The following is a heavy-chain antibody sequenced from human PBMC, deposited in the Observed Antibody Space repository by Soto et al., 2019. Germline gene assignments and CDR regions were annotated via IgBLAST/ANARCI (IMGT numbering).Heavy chain of an antibody. CDR2: ISGSGGST. Sequence: GGFLRLSCAASGFTFSSYAMSWVRQAPGKGLEWVSAISGSGGSTYYADSVKGRFTISRDNSKNTLYLQMNSLRAEDTAVYYCEKDPFLVVEYNWFDPWGQGTLVTVSS. D-gene: IGHD2-15*01. CDR1: GFTFSSYA. CDR3: EKDPFLVVEYNWFDP. J-gene: IGHJ5*02. V-gene: IGHV3-23*01.